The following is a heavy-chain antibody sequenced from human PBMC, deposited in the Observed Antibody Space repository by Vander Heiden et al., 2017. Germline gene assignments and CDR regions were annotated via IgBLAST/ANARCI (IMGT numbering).Heavy chain of an antibody. Sequence: LVQSGAAVKKPGESLKIPCQATGSTFSDSWIGWVRQMPGKGLESMGVIYPADSETRYSPSFEGQVTMSVDKSTNTAYLEWRSLKASDSAMYYCARQNDGNYGDYPYEFWGQGTQVTVSS. CDR2: IYPADSET. CDR3: ARQNDGNYGDYPYEF. J-gene: IGHJ4*02. CDR1: GSTFSDSW. V-gene: IGHV5-51*01. D-gene: IGHD4-17*01.